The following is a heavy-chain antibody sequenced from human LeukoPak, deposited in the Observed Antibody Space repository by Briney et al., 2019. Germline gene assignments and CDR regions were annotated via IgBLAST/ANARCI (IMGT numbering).Heavy chain of an antibody. J-gene: IGHJ4*02. CDR3: ARQRGYCSGGSCYGMFDY. CDR2: IYYSGSI. CDR1: GGSISSSNYY. D-gene: IGHD2-15*01. Sequence: PETLSLTCTVSGGSISSSNYYWGWIRQPPGKGLEWIGSIYYSGSIYYNPSLKSRVTISVDTSKNQFSLKLTSVTAADTAVYYCARQRGYCSGGSCYGMFDYWGQGTLVTVSS. V-gene: IGHV4-39*01.